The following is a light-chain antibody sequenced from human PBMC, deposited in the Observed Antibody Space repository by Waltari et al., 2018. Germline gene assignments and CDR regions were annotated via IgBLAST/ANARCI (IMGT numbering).Light chain of an antibody. CDR1: PSVSRA. V-gene: IGKV3-20*01. CDR3: QHYLRLPAT. Sequence: EIVLTPSPGTLSSSPGERAPLSCRASPSVSRALAWYQQKPGQAPRLLIYGASNRATGIPDRFSGSGSGTDFSLTISSLEPEDFAVYYCQHYLRLPATFGQGTKVEIK. CDR2: GAS. J-gene: IGKJ1*01.